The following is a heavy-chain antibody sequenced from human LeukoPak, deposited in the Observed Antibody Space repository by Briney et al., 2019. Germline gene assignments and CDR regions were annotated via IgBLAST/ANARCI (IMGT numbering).Heavy chain of an antibody. CDR2: ISGSGGAT. CDR3: AKDRSSSWPRDAFDM. D-gene: IGHD6-13*01. Sequence: GGSLRLSCAASGFTFSDYYMSWIRQAPGKGLEWVSAISGSGGATYYADSVKGRFSISRDNSKNTLYLQMNSLGAEDTAVYYCAKDRSSSWPRDAFDMWGQGTMVTVSS. V-gene: IGHV3-23*01. J-gene: IGHJ3*02. CDR1: GFTFSDYY.